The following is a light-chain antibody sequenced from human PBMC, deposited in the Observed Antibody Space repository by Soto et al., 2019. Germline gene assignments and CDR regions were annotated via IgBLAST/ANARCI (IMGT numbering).Light chain of an antibody. CDR1: SSNIGAGYD. V-gene: IGLV1-40*01. CDR2: GNS. Sequence: QPVLTQPPSVSGAPGQRVTISCTGSSSNIGAGYDVHWYQQLPGTAPKLLIYGNSNRPSGVPDRFSGSKSGTSASPAITGLQAEDEADYYCQSYDSSLSGWVFGGGTKVTVL. CDR3: QSYDSSLSGWV. J-gene: IGLJ3*02.